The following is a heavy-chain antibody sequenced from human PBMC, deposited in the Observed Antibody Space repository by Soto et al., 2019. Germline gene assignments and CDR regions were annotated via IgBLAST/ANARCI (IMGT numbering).Heavy chain of an antibody. Sequence: VNPTQTLTLTCTCSGFSFSTSGVGVGWIRQPPGKALEWLALISWNDDKRYSPSLKSRLTITKNTSKNQVVLTMTNMDPVDTATYHCAHRLCWGMRDSTNWFDPWGQGPLVTVSS. D-gene: IGHD3-16*01. CDR2: ISWNDDK. V-gene: IGHV2-5*01. J-gene: IGHJ5*02. CDR3: AHRLCWGMRDSTNWFDP. CDR1: GFSFSTSGVG.